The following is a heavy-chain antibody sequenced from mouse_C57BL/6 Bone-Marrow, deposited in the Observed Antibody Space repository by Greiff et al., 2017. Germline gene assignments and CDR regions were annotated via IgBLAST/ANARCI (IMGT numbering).Heavy chain of an antibody. CDR3: ARYYYGSSSFSFYYAMDY. D-gene: IGHD1-1*01. CDR2: IHPNSGST. J-gene: IGHJ4*01. Sequence: QVQLQQPGAELVKPGASVKLSCKASGYTFTSYWMHWVKQRPGQGLEWIGMIHPNSGSTNYNEKFKSKATLTVDKSSSTAYMQLSSLTSEDSAVYYCARYYYGSSSFSFYYAMDYWGQGTSVTVSS. CDR1: GYTFTSYW. V-gene: IGHV1-64*01.